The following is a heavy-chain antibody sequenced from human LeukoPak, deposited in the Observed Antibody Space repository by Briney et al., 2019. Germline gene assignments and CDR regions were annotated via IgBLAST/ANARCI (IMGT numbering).Heavy chain of an antibody. J-gene: IGHJ5*02. Sequence: GGSLRLSCAASVFTFSSYGMSWVRQPPGKGLEWVSSISTSSSYIHYADSVKGRFSISRDNAKNSLYLQMNSLRAEDTAVYYCARGSSNIPARNNRFDTWGQGTLVTVSS. D-gene: IGHD6-6*01. CDR3: ARGSSNIPARNNRFDT. CDR1: VFTFSSYG. CDR2: ISTSSSYI. V-gene: IGHV3-21*01.